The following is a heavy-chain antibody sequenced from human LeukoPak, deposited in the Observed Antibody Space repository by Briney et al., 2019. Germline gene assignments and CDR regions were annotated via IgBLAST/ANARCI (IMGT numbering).Heavy chain of an antibody. D-gene: IGHD5-12*01. V-gene: IGHV3-23*01. CDR1: GFTFSSYA. J-gene: IGHJ4*02. CDR2: ISGSGSNT. Sequence: GGSLRLSCAASGFTFSSYAMSWVRQAPGKGLEWVSSISGSGSNTYYADSVKGRFTISRDNSKNTLYLQMNSLRAEDTALYYCAKTRGYRAHPNDDWGQGILVTVSS. CDR3: AKTRGYRAHPNDD.